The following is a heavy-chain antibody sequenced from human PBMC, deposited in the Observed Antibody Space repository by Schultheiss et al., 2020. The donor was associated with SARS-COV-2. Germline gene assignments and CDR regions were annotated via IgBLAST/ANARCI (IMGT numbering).Heavy chain of an antibody. J-gene: IGHJ4*02. CDR2: IKSKTDGGTT. Sequence: GGSLRLSCAASGFSFDDHAMHWVRQAPGKGLEWVGRIKSKTDGGTTDYAARVKGRFTISRDDSKNTLYLQMNSLKTEDTAVYYCTAYRIVGATTSDYWGQGTLVTVSS. CDR1: GFSFDDHA. D-gene: IGHD1-26*01. V-gene: IGHV3-15*07. CDR3: TAYRIVGATTSDY.